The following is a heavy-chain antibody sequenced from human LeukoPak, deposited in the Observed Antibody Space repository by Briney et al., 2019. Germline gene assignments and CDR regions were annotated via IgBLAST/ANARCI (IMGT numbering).Heavy chain of an antibody. CDR3: ARDISGGYDGLDV. CDR2: ISTAGDT. J-gene: IGHJ6*02. Sequence: GRSLRLSCAASGFTFSSYGMHWVRQVTGKGLEWVSAISTAGDTYYPGSVKGRFTVSRENAKNSLYLQMNSLSAGDTAVYYCARDISGGYDGLDVWGQGTTVTVSS. V-gene: IGHV3-13*01. CDR1: GFTFSSYG. D-gene: IGHD3-22*01.